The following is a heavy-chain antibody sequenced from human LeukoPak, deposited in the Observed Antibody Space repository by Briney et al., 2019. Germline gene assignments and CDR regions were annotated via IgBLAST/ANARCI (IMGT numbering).Heavy chain of an antibody. CDR2: MYSGGST. CDR3: ARGPYFPPGAFDI. D-gene: IGHD3-9*01. CDR1: GFTVSSNY. J-gene: IGHJ3*02. Sequence: PGGSLRLPCAASGFTVSSNYMSWVRQAPGKGLEWVSVMYSGGSTYYADSVRGRFTISRDSSKNTLYLQMNSLRAEDTAVYYCARGPYFPPGAFDIWGQGTMVTVSS. V-gene: IGHV3-53*01.